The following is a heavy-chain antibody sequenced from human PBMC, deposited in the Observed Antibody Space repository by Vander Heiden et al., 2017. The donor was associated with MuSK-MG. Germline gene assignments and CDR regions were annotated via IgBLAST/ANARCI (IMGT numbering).Heavy chain of an antibody. D-gene: IGHD2-2*01. CDR3: ARDLSSTSSSLSAFDI. J-gene: IGHJ3*02. CDR2: ISYDGSNK. Sequence: QVQLVESGGGGVQLGGSLRLSCAASGFTFSGYAMHWVRQAPGQGLEWVAVISYDGSNKYYADALKFRFTISRDNSKNTLDLNMNSIRAEATDVYYCARDLSSTSSSLSAFDIWGQGTMVTVSS. CDR1: GFTFSGYA. V-gene: IGHV3-30*07.